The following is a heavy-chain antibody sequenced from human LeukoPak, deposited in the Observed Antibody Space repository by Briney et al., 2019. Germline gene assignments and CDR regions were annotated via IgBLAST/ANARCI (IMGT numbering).Heavy chain of an antibody. CDR1: GFTFSSYW. V-gene: IGHV3-7*01. Sequence: GGSLRLSCAASGFTFSSYWMSWVRQAPGKGLEWVANIKQDGSEKYYVDSVKGRFTISRDNAKNSLYLQMNSLRAKDTAVYYCAALGYCSSTSCSDAFDIWGQGTMVTVSS. J-gene: IGHJ3*02. CDR2: IKQDGSEK. CDR3: AALGYCSSTSCSDAFDI. D-gene: IGHD2-2*01.